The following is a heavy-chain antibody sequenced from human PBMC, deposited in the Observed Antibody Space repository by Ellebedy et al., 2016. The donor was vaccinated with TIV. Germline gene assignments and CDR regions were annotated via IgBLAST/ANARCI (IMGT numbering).Heavy chain of an antibody. CDR2: ITSDGSGT. D-gene: IGHD4-17*01. CDR3: ARDAGGDYAFDQ. V-gene: IGHV3-74*01. CDR1: GFTFSTYW. Sequence: GESPKISCAASGFTFSTYWMHWVRQAPGKGLVWVSRITSDGSGTAYAASVKGRFTISRDNAKNTMYLQMNSLRAEDTAVYFCARDAGGDYAFDQWGQGTLITVSS. J-gene: IGHJ4*02.